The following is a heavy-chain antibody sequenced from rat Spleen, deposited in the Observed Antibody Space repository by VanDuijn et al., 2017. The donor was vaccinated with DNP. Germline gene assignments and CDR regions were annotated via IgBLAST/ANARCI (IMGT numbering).Heavy chain of an antibody. J-gene: IGHJ4*01. CDR3: TRINYGGYPSYAMDA. CDR2: ITNAGGST. CDR1: GFIFSNYW. Sequence: EVQLVESGGGLVQPGRSLKLSCVASGFIFSNYWMTWIRQAPGKGLEWVASITNAGGSTHYPDSVKGRLTVSRDSAKSTLYLQMNSLRSEDTATYYCTRINYGGYPSYAMDAWGQGTSVTVSS. D-gene: IGHD1-11*01. V-gene: IGHV5-31*01.